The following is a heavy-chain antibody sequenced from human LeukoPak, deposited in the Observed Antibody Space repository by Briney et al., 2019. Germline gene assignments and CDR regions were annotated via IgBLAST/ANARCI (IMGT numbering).Heavy chain of an antibody. CDR1: GGSISSSSYY. V-gene: IGHV4-39*01. Sequence: SETLSLTCTVSGGSISSSSYYWGWIRQPPGKGQEWIGSIYYSGSTYYNPSLKSRVTISVDTSKNQFSLKLSSVTAADTAVYYCARQAARLFDYWGQGTLVTVSS. J-gene: IGHJ4*02. CDR2: IYYSGST. D-gene: IGHD6-6*01. CDR3: ARQAARLFDY.